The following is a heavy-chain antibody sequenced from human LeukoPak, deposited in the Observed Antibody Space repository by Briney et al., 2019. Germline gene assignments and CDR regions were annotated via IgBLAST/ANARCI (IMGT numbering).Heavy chain of an antibody. D-gene: IGHD1-14*01. CDR3: AREEAVSYNWFDP. J-gene: IGHJ5*02. CDR1: GYTFTGYY. V-gene: IGHV1-2*02. CDR2: INPNSGGT. Sequence: ASVKVSCKASGYTFTGYYMHWVRQAPGQGLEWMGWINPNSGGTNYAQKFQGRVTMTRDTSISTAYMELSRLRSDDTAVCYCAREEAVSYNWFDPWGQGTLVTVSS.